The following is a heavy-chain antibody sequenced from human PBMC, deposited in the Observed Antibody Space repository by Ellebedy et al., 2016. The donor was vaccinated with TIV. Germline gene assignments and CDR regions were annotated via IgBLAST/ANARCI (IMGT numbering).Heavy chain of an antibody. CDR3: VKYLGRAMDV. D-gene: IGHD1-26*01. J-gene: IGHJ6*02. V-gene: IGHV3-7*03. CDR2: IKEDGSDK. CDR1: GFAFSTFW. Sequence: GESLKISCAASGFAFSTFWMTWIRQAPGKGLEWVAHIKEDGSDKYYVDSVKGRFTISRDNAKNSLYLQMNSLRAEDTAIYYCVKYLGRAMDVWGQGTTLTVSS.